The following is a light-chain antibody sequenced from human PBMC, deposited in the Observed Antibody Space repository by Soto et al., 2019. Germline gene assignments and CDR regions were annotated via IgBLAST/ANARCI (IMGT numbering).Light chain of an antibody. Sequence: DIQMTQSPSSVSASVGDRVTLTCRASQGISSWLVWYQQKPGKAPKLLISAASTLQSGVPSRFSGSGSGTDFTLTINSLQPEDFATYYCHKYNHAPTFGGGTKVEIK. CDR1: QGISSW. CDR2: AAS. J-gene: IGKJ4*01. V-gene: IGKV1-12*01. CDR3: HKYNHAPT.